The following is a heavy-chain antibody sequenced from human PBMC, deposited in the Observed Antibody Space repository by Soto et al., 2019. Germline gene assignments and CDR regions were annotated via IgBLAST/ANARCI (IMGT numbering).Heavy chain of an antibody. D-gene: IGHD6-13*01. CDR1: GFTFNNYG. CDR2: ISNDGRDK. CDR3: AKDQGIAASHGID. J-gene: IGHJ3*01. V-gene: IGHV3-30*18. Sequence: VQLVESGGGVVQPGRSLRLSCAAFGFTFNNYGMHWVRQAPGKGLEWVAAISNDGRDKYYGDSVKGRLTISRDNSKNTVYLQMNSLRADDTAVYYCAKDQGIAASHGIDWGQGTMVTVSS.